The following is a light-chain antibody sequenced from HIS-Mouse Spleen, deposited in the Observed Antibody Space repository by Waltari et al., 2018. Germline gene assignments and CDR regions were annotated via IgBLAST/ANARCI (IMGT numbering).Light chain of an antibody. Sequence: QSALTQPASVSGSPGQSITISCPGTSSDVGSYNLVSWYQQPPGKAPKLMFYEGSKRPSGVSNRFSGSKSGNTASLTISGLQAEDEADYYCCSYAGSSTWVFGGGTKLTVL. CDR1: SSDVGSYNL. J-gene: IGLJ3*02. V-gene: IGLV2-23*01. CDR2: EGS. CDR3: CSYAGSSTWV.